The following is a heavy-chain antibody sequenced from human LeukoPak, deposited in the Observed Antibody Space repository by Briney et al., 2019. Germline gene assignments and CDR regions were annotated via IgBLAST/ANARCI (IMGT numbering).Heavy chain of an antibody. D-gene: IGHD1-26*01. V-gene: IGHV1-18*01. CDR3: ARDQLVGATEVYGMDV. Sequence: ASVKVSFKASGYTFTSYGISWVRQAPGQGLEWMGWISAYNGNTNYAQKLQGRVTMTTDTSTSTAYMELRSLRSDDTAVYYCARDQLVGATEVYGMDVWGQGTTVTVSS. CDR1: GYTFTSYG. CDR2: ISAYNGNT. J-gene: IGHJ6*02.